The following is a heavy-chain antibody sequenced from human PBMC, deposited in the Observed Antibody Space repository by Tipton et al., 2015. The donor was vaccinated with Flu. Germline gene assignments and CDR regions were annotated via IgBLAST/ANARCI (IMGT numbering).Heavy chain of an antibody. Sequence: SLRLSCAASGFTFSSYAMSWVRQAPGKGLEWVSAISGSGGSTYYADSVKGRFTISRDNSKNTLYLQMNSLRAEDTAVYYCASLGGNYYYGMDVWGQGTTVTVSS. CDR2: ISGSGGST. D-gene: IGHD3-16*01. CDR3: ASLGGNYYYGMDV. J-gene: IGHJ6*02. V-gene: IGHV3-23*01. CDR1: GFTFSSYA.